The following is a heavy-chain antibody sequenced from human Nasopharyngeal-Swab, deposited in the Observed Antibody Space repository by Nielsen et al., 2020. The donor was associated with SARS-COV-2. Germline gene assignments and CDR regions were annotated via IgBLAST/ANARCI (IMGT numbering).Heavy chain of an antibody. D-gene: IGHD2-15*01. Sequence: GEAMKISCAASGITFSSYARSWVRQARGKGLEWVSAISGSGGSTYYADSVKGRFTISRDNSKNTLYLQMNSLRAEDTAVYYCARDRVVVVAATQYYFDYWGQGTLVTVSS. CDR3: ARDRVVVVAATQYYFDY. J-gene: IGHJ4*02. CDR2: ISGSGGST. V-gene: IGHV3-23*01. CDR1: GITFSSYA.